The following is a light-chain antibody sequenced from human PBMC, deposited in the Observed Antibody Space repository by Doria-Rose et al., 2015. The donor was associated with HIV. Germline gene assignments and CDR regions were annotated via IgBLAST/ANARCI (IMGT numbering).Light chain of an antibody. CDR3: QQYNTSSWT. Sequence: LAWYQQKPGKAPKLLIYKASSLQTGVPSRFSGSGSGTQFTLTISSLQPEDFGSYYCQQYNTSSWTFGQGTKVDIK. J-gene: IGKJ1*01. CDR2: KAS. V-gene: IGKV1-5*03.